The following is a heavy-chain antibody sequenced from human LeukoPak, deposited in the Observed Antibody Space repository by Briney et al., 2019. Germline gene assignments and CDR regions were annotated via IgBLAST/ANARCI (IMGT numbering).Heavy chain of an antibody. CDR3: AKDRNRKLEYPQSRRNDY. D-gene: IGHD1-14*01. CDR1: GFTFSSYG. J-gene: IGHJ4*02. Sequence: GSLILSCAASGFTFSSYGMSWVRQAPGKGLEWVSSITRTGSYIYSPDSLKGRFTTSRGNAKNSLYLQMDSLRAEDTAVYYCAKDRNRKLEYPQSRRNDYWGQGTLVTVSS. CDR2: ITRTGSYI. V-gene: IGHV3-21*01.